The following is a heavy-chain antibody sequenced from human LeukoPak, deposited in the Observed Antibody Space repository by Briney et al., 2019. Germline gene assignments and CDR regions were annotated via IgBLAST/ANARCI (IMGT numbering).Heavy chain of an antibody. CDR3: ARRAGEYSHPYDY. CDR1: GFTVSSNS. CDR2: IYSGGNT. D-gene: IGHD4-17*01. J-gene: IGHJ4*02. V-gene: IGHV3-53*01. Sequence: PGGSLRLSCTVSGFTVSSNSMSWVRQAPGKGLEWVSFIYSGGNTHYSDSVKGRFTISRDNSKNTLYLQMNSLRAEDTAVYYCARRAGEYSHPYDYWGQGTVVTVSS.